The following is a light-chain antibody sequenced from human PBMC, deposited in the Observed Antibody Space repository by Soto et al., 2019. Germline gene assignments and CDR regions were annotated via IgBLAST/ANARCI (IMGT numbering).Light chain of an antibody. CDR3: QQPYSTLSLT. Sequence: DIQMTQSPSSLSASVGDRVTITCRASESIARHLNWYQQKPGKAPKLLLYAASSLQNGVPPRFRGGGSGTDFTLTINNLQPEDFAAYYCQQPYSTLSLTFGQGTRLQIK. V-gene: IGKV1-39*01. J-gene: IGKJ5*01. CDR2: AAS. CDR1: ESIARH.